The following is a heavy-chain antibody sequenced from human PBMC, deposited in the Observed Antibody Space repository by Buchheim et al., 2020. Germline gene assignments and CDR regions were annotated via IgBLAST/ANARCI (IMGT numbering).Heavy chain of an antibody. J-gene: IGHJ5*02. CDR1: GFTFSSYS. D-gene: IGHD5-12*01. CDR2: ISSSSSTI. Sequence: EVQLVETGGGLVQPGGSLRLSCAASGFTFSSYSMNWVREATGKGLEWVSYISSSSSTIYSADSVTGRFTISRDNAKNSLYLQMNSLRAEDTAVYYCARVGYSAPFDPWGQGTL. CDR3: ARVGYSAPFDP. V-gene: IGHV3-48*04.